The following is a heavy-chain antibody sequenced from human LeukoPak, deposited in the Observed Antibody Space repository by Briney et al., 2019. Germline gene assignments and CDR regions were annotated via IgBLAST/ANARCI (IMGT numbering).Heavy chain of an antibody. V-gene: IGHV3-21*01. D-gene: IGHD6-13*01. Sequence: GGSLRLSCAASGFTFSSYSMNWVRQAPGKGLEWVSPISSSSSYIYYADSVKGRFTISRDNAKNSLYLQMNSLRAEDTAVYYCARVWGDSSSWYGDIHYWGQGTLVTVSS. CDR2: ISSSSSYI. CDR3: ARVWGDSSSWYGDIHY. J-gene: IGHJ4*02. CDR1: GFTFSSYS.